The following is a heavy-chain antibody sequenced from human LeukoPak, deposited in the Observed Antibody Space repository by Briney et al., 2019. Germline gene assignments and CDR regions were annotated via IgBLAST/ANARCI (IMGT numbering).Heavy chain of an antibody. Sequence: GGSLRLSCAASGFTFSSYWMTWVRQAPGKGLEWVANIKQDGSEKYYVDSVKGRFTISRDNAKNSLYLQMNSLRAEDTAVYYCARANTDYYDSSGYYYQGYWGQGTLVTVSS. CDR2: IKQDGSEK. D-gene: IGHD3-22*01. V-gene: IGHV3-7*03. CDR1: GFTFSSYW. J-gene: IGHJ4*02. CDR3: ARANTDYYDSSGYYYQGY.